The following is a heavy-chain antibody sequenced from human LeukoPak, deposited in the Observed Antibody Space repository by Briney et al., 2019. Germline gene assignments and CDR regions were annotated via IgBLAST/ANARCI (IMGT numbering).Heavy chain of an antibody. CDR3: ARDESAGGTHLDY. CDR1: GYTFTYYG. D-gene: IGHD6-13*01. CDR2: ISAYSGDT. J-gene: IGHJ4*02. Sequence: ASVKVSCKTSGYTFTYYGISWVRQAPGQGLEWMGWISAYSGDTDYAQKFQGRVTMTRDISTSTAYMELRSLRSDGTAFYYCARDESAGGTHLDYWGRGTLVTVSS. V-gene: IGHV1-18*01.